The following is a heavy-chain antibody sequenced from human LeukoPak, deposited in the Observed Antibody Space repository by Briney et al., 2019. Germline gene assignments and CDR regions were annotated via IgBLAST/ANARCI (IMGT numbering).Heavy chain of an antibody. J-gene: IGHJ4*02. Sequence: PGGSLRLSCAASGFTFSSYSMNWVRQAPEKGLEWVSSISSSSSYIYYADSVKGRFTISRDNAKNSLYLQMNSLRAEDTAVYYCARVFGDYVWGSYRSPPFDYWGQGTLVTVSS. CDR1: GFTFSSYS. CDR2: ISSSSSYI. CDR3: ARVFGDYVWGSYRSPPFDY. D-gene: IGHD3-16*02. V-gene: IGHV3-21*01.